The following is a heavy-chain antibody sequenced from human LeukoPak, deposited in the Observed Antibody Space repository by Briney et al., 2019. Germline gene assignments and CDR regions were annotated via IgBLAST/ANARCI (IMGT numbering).Heavy chain of an antibody. CDR2: INGGGDIT. D-gene: IGHD6-13*01. V-gene: IGHV3-23*01. Sequence: AGGSLRLSCEGSRYSFDSYAMTWVRQAPGKGLEWVSSINGGGDITYYAESVKGRFTVSRDNSKNTLFLQMNSLRAEDTAVFYCAKRYGDSTGWFFDFWGQGSLVTVSS. CDR1: RYSFDSYA. CDR3: AKRYGDSTGWFFDF. J-gene: IGHJ4*02.